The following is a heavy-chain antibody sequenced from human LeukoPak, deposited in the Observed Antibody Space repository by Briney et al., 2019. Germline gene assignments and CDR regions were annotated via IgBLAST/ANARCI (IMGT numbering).Heavy chain of an antibody. CDR3: AKDVPFTGGGAIVY. J-gene: IGHJ4*02. Sequence: PGGSLRLSCAASGLTFSEAWMTWVHQAPEKGLEWVGHIKSKIHGGTSDYAAPVKGRFTISRDDSKNTLYLQVDSLKTEDTAVYYCAKDVPFTGGGAIVYWGQGTPVTVSS. CDR2: IKSKIHGGTS. V-gene: IGHV3-15*01. D-gene: IGHD3-16*02. CDR1: GLTFSEAW.